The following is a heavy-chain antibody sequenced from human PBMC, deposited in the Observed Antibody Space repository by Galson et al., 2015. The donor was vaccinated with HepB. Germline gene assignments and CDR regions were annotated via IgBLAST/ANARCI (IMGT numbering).Heavy chain of an antibody. CDR2: ISSGSSTI. CDR3: ARTDAFDI. J-gene: IGHJ3*02. V-gene: IGHV3-48*01. CDR1: GFIFSTYS. Sequence: SLRLSCAASGFIFSTYSMNWVRQAPGKGLEWVSVISSGSSTIYYADSVKGRFTISRDNAKNSLYLQMNSLRAEDTAVYYCARTDAFDIWGQGTMVTVSS.